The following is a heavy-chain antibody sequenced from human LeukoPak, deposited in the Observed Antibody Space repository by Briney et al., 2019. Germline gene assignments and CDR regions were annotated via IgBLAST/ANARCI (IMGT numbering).Heavy chain of an antibody. V-gene: IGHV3-23*01. J-gene: IGHJ4*02. CDR1: GFTFNSYA. D-gene: IGHD3-22*01. CDR2: ISGSGGST. Sequence: PGGSLRLSCAASGFTFNSYAMNWVRQAPGKGLEWVSGISGSGGSTDYADSVKGQFTISRDNSKNTVYMQMNSLRAEDTAVYYCAKRSGSSGYYTLFDYWGQGTLVTVSS. CDR3: AKRSGSSGYYTLFDY.